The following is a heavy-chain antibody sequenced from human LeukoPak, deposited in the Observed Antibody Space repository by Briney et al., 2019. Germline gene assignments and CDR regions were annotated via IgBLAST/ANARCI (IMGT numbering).Heavy chain of an antibody. D-gene: IGHD2-15*01. J-gene: IGHJ4*02. V-gene: IGHV3-7*01. CDR1: GFIFSKYS. CDR3: ARDQSRGWDC. Sequence: GGSLRLSCAASGFIFSKYSMNWVRQAPGKGLEWVANIKDDGRQKYYVDSVKGRFTISRDNAKSSLYLQMNSLRAEDTAVYYCARDQSRGWDCWGQGTLVTVSS. CDR2: IKDDGRQK.